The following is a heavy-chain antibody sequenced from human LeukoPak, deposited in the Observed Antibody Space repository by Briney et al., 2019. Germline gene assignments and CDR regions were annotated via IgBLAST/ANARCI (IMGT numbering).Heavy chain of an antibody. CDR2: TNAGKGDT. CDR1: EYTFSSYS. Sequence: ASVTVSCKAFEYTFSSYSIHWVRQAPGQRLEWMGWTNAGKGDTKYSQNLQGRVTVTGDTSASTAYMELSSLTSEDTAVYYCARGSCSSTSCFMDVWGQGTTVTVSS. V-gene: IGHV1-3*01. CDR3: ARGSCSSTSCFMDV. D-gene: IGHD2-2*01. J-gene: IGHJ6*02.